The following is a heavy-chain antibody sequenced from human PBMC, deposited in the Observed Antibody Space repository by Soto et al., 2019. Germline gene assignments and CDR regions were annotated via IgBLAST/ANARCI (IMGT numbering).Heavy chain of an antibody. CDR3: ARAPYYYNYLDV. Sequence: QVQLVQSGAEVKKPGASVKVSCKASGYTFTSYDINWVRQATGQGLEWMGWMNPNSGNTGYAQKFQGRITMTRNTAITTAYMELSSLRSEDTAVYYCARAPYYYNYLDVWCKGTTVTVSS. CDR1: GYTFTSYD. V-gene: IGHV1-8*01. CDR2: MNPNSGNT. J-gene: IGHJ6*03.